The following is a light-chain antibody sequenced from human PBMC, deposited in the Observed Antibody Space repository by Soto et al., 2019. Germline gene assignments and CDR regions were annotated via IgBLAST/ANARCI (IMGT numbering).Light chain of an antibody. CDR2: GAS. CDR3: QQYAASRT. Sequence: DIVLTQSPGTLYLSPGERTTLSCRASQSVSSSYLAWYQQKPGQAPRLLIYGASSRATGIPDRFSGSGSGTDFTLTISRLEPEDFAVYYCQQYAASRTFGQGTKVDIK. V-gene: IGKV3-20*01. CDR1: QSVSSSY. J-gene: IGKJ1*01.